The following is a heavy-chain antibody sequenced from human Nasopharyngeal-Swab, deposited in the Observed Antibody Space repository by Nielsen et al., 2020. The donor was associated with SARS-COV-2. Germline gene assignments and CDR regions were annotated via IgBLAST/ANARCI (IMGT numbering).Heavy chain of an antibody. CDR2: SYIRGGT. V-gene: IGHV4-4*08. Sequence: SETLSLTCIVSGDSIWNYYWSWFRQPPGEGLQWIGYSYIRGGTYYSPSLRGRVSISVDTPQNQFSLRLNSVTAADTAVYYCARRFTDTIFGANNYYFDYWGQGTLVTVSS. J-gene: IGHJ4*02. CDR3: ARRFTDTIFGANNYYFDY. CDR1: GDSIWNYY. D-gene: IGHD3-3*01.